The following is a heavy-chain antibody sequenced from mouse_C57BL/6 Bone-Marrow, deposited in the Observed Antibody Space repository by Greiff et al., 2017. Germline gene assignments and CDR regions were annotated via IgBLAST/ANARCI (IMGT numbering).Heavy chain of an antibody. CDR3: AIDHTIYWYFDV. J-gene: IGHJ1*03. D-gene: IGHD1-1*02. CDR2: IHPSDSDT. V-gene: IGHV1-74*01. CDR1: GYTFTSYW. Sequence: QVQLQQPGAELVKPGASVKVSCKASGYTFTSYWMHWVKQRPGQGLEWIGRIHPSDSDTNYNQKFKGKATLTVDKSSSTAYMQLSSLTSEDSAVYYCAIDHTIYWYFDVWCTGTTVTVSS.